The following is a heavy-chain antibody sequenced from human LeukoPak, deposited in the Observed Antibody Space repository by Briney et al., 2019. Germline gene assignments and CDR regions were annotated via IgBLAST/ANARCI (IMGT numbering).Heavy chain of an antibody. D-gene: IGHD3-3*01. CDR1: GFTFSSYW. CDR2: INSDGSST. V-gene: IGHV3-74*01. J-gene: IGHJ6*02. CDR3: ARDPAKPDYDFWSGTIYYYYYGMDV. Sequence: GSLRLSCAASGFTFSSYWMHWVRQAPGKGLVWVSRINSDGSSTSYADSVKGRFTISRDNAKNTLYLQMNSLRAEDTAVYYCARDPAKPDYDFWSGTIYYYYYGMDVWGQGTTVTVSS.